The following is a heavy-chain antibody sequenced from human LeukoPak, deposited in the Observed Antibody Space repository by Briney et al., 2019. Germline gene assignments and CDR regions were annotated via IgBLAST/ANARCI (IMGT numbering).Heavy chain of an antibody. J-gene: IGHJ4*02. D-gene: IGHD2-8*01. CDR2: IRYDGSNK. V-gene: IGHV3-30*02. CDR3: AKDQGSYYCFDY. Sequence: GGSLRLSCAASGFTFSSYGMHWVRQAPGKGLEWVAFIRYDGSNKYYADSVKGRFTISRDNSKNTLYLQMNSLRAEDTAVYYCAKDQGSYYCFDYWGQGTLVTVSS. CDR1: GFTFSSYG.